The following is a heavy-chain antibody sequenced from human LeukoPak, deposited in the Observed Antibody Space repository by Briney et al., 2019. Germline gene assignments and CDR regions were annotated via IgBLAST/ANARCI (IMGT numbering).Heavy chain of an antibody. D-gene: IGHD5-24*01. J-gene: IGHJ4*02. CDR2: ISSSSSYI. Sequence: PGGSLRLSCAASGFTFSSYSMNWVRQAPGKGLEWVSSISSSSSYIYYADSVKGRFTISRDNAKNSLYLQMNSLRAEDTAVYYCAREEPERWLQCGHFDYWGQGTLVTVSS. CDR3: AREEPERWLQCGHFDY. V-gene: IGHV3-21*01. CDR1: GFTFSSYS.